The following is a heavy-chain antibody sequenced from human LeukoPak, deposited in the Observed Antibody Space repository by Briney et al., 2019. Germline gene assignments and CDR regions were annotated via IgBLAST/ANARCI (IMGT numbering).Heavy chain of an antibody. Sequence: GGSLRLSCAASGFTFCSHSMNWVHQAPGKGLEGIAYINPKGENIHYADSVKGRFIISRDNAKNTLYLQMNSLGAEDTALYYCAAGGTSGWDLNYWGRGTWVTASS. J-gene: IGHJ4*02. V-gene: IGHV3-48*01. D-gene: IGHD6-19*01. CDR1: GFTFCSHS. CDR3: AAGGTSGWDLNY. CDR2: INPKGENI.